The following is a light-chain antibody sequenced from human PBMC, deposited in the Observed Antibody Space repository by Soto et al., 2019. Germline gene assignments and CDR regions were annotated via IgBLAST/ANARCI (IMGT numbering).Light chain of an antibody. CDR1: SSDVGAYDF. V-gene: IGLV2-14*03. Sequence: QSALTQPASGSGSPGQSIAMSSTETSSDVGAYDFVSWYQQHPGKAPKLLIYDVNNRPSGISSRFSGSKSGNTASLTFSGLQAEDEAEYYCSSYTTGSAEVFGTGTKVTVL. CDR3: SSYTTGSAEV. CDR2: DVN. J-gene: IGLJ1*01.